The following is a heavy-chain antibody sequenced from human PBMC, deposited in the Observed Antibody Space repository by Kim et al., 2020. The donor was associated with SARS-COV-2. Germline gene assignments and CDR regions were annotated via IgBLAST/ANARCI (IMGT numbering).Heavy chain of an antibody. CDR1: GYTFTGYY. V-gene: IGHV1-2*02. J-gene: IGHJ6*03. CDR3: ARGGAGYCSSTSCLIYYMDV. D-gene: IGHD2-2*01. CDR2: INPNSGGT. Sequence: ASVKVSCKASGYTFTGYYMHWVRQAPGQGLEWMGWINPNSGGTNYAQKFQGRVTMTRDTSISTAYMELSRLRSDDTAVYYCARGGAGYCSSTSCLIYYMDVWGKGTTVTVSS.